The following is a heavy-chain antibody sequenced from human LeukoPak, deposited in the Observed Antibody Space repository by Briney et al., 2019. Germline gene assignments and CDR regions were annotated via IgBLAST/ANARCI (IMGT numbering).Heavy chain of an antibody. Sequence: GASVKVSCKASGYTFTSYYMHWVRQAPGQGLEWMGWINPNSGGTNYAQKFQGRVTMTRDTSISTAYMELSRLRSDDTAVYYCARVRRTALGEPFDYWGQGTLVTVSS. CDR2: INPNSGGT. CDR1: GYTFTSYY. J-gene: IGHJ4*02. V-gene: IGHV1-2*02. CDR3: ARVRRTALGEPFDY. D-gene: IGHD1-26*01.